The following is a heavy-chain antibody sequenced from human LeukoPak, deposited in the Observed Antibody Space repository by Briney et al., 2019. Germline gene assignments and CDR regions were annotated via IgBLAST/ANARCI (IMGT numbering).Heavy chain of an antibody. D-gene: IGHD6-13*01. CDR2: ISGGSEDT. J-gene: IGHJ5*02. V-gene: IGHV3-23*01. Sequence: GGSLRLSCTASGFTFDSYAMSWVRQAPGKGLEWVSSISGGSEDTYFADSVKGRFTISRDNAKNSLYLQMNSLRGDDTAVYYCAKSWGGAALESWGQGTLVTVSS. CDR3: AKSWGGAALES. CDR1: GFTFDSYA.